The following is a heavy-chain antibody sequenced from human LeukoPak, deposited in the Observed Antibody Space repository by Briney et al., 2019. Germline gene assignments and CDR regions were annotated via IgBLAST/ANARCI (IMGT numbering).Heavy chain of an antibody. J-gene: IGHJ3*02. D-gene: IGHD2-2*01. V-gene: IGHV3-7*03. Sequence: GGSLRLSCAASGFTFSSYWMSWVRQAPGKGLEWVANIKQDGSEKYYVDSVKGRFTISRDNAKNSLYLQMNSLRAEDTAVYYCARGEAYCNSTSCRAFDIWGQGTMVTVSS. CDR2: IKQDGSEK. CDR1: GFTFSSYW. CDR3: ARGEAYCNSTSCRAFDI.